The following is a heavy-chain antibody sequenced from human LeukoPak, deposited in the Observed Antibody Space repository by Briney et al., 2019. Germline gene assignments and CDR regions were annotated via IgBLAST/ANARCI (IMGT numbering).Heavy chain of an antibody. V-gene: IGHV4-61*02. CDR1: GNSISSGDNY. D-gene: IGHD3-22*01. Sequence: SETLSLTCTVSGNSISSGDNYWSWIRQPAGKGLEWIGRIYTSGSTNYNPSLKSRVTISGDTSKNQFSLRLSSVTAADTAVYYCARASYSYDINGWVPFDYWGQGTLVTVS. CDR2: IYTSGST. J-gene: IGHJ4*02. CDR3: ARASYSYDINGWVPFDY.